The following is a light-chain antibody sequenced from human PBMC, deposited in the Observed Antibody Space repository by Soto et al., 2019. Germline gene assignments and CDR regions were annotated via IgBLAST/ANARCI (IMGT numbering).Light chain of an antibody. CDR1: SSDVGSYKL. CDR3: CSYAGSSTFYV. CDR2: EGN. Sequence: QSVLTQPASVSGSPGQSITISCTGTSSDVGSYKLVSWYQQHPGKAPNLMIYEGNKRPSGVSNRFSGSKSGNTASLTISGLQAEDEADYYCCSYAGSSTFYVFGTGTKVTVL. V-gene: IGLV2-23*01. J-gene: IGLJ1*01.